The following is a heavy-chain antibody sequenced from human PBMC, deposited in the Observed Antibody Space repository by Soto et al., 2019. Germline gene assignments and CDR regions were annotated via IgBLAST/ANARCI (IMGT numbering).Heavy chain of an antibody. J-gene: IGHJ6*02. CDR1: GFTFSSYA. CDR2: ISGSGGST. V-gene: IGHV3-23*01. D-gene: IGHD5-12*01. Sequence: SLRLSCAASGFTFSSYAMSWVRQAPGKGLEWVSAISGSGGSTYYADSVKGRFTISRDNSKNTLYLQMNSLRAEDTAVYYCAKDRPRLEEDYSGYDYFHYYYGMDVWGQGTTVTVSS. CDR3: AKDRPRLEEDYSGYDYFHYYYGMDV.